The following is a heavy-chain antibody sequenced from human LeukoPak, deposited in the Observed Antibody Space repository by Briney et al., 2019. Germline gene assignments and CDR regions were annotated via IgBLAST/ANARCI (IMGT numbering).Heavy chain of an antibody. CDR2: SATTKPNSCTT. CDR3: VRGVTTGSGWYHFDN. D-gene: IGHD1-1*01. J-gene: IGHJ4*01. CDR1: GFSITDHH. Sequence: PGRSLRLSCAGAGFSITDHHMDWVRQAPREGREWIGRSATTKPNSCTTQYAASVRGRFTISRDDSKNSLYLHLNSLKLEITAGYYCVRGVTTGSGWYHFDNWGQGTLVTVSS. V-gene: IGHV3-72*01.